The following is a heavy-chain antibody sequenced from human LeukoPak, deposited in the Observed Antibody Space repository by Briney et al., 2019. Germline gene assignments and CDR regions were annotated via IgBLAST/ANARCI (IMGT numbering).Heavy chain of an antibody. CDR2: INHSGST. V-gene: IGHV4-34*01. Sequence: SETLSLTCAVYGGSFSGYYWSWIRQPPGKGLEWIGEINHSGSTNYNPSLKSRVTISVDMSKNQFSLKQSSVTAADTAVYYCARAEQWLVPDAFDIWGQGTMVTVSS. D-gene: IGHD6-19*01. CDR1: GGSFSGYY. CDR3: ARAEQWLVPDAFDI. J-gene: IGHJ3*02.